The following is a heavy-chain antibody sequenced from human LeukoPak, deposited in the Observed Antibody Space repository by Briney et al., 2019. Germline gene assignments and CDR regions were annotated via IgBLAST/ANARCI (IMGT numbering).Heavy chain of an antibody. CDR3: ARADGYSYGRFDY. CDR1: GGSISGYY. CDR2: IYYSGST. Sequence: PSETLSLTCTVSGGSISGYYWSWIRQPPGKGLEWIGHIYYSGSTNYNPSLKSRVTISVDTSKNQFSLKLRSVTAADTAVYYCARADGYSYGRFDYWGPGTLVTVSS. J-gene: IGHJ4*02. V-gene: IGHV4-59*01. D-gene: IGHD5-18*01.